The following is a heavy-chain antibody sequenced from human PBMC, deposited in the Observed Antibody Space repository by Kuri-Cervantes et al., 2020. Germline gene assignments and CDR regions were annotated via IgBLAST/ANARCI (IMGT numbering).Heavy chain of an antibody. CDR2: IGTAGAT. V-gene: IGHV3-13*01. Sequence: GESLKISCAASGFTVSSYDMHWVRQATGKGLKWVSAIGTAGATYAGSVKGRFIISRENAKNSLYLQMNSLRAGDTAVYYCASADWENLPRIVGATTTLWDYWGQGTLVTVSS. J-gene: IGHJ4*02. CDR3: ASADWENLPRIVGATTTLWDY. D-gene: IGHD1-26*01. CDR1: GFTVSSYD.